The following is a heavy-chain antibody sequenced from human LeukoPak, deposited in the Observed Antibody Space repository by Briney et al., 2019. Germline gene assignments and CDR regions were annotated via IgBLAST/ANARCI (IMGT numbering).Heavy chain of an antibody. D-gene: IGHD3-16*01. V-gene: IGHV3-23*01. CDR1: GFTFSSYA. CDR3: AREFEATGFWALDY. CDR2: IGGSGSSA. J-gene: IGHJ4*02. Sequence: QAGGSLRLSCAASGFTFSSYAMSGVRQAPGKGLEWVSAIGGSGSSAYQADSVKGRFTISRDNAKNTLYLQMNSLRAEDTAVYYCAREFEATGFWALDYWGQGTLVTASS.